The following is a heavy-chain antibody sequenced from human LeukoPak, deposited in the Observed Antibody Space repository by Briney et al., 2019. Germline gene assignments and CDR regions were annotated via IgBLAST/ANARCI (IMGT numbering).Heavy chain of an antibody. CDR2: ISSSSSYI. J-gene: IGHJ4*02. V-gene: IGHV3-21*01. CDR1: GFTFSAYS. D-gene: IGHD3-16*02. CDR3: ARDDSYDYVWGSYRYADY. Sequence: GSLRLSCAASGFTFSAYSMNWVRQAPGKGLEWVSSISSSSSYIYYADSVKGRFTISRDNAKNSLYLQMNSLRAEDTAVYYCARDDSYDYVWGSYRYADYWGQGTLVTVSS.